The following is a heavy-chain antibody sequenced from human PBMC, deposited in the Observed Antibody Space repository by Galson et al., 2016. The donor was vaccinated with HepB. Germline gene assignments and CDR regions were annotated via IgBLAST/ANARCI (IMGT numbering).Heavy chain of an antibody. Sequence: SLRLSCAASGFPFKDFAMSWVRQAPGKGLEWVSGITGLSGDTYSAASAKGRFTISRDNSKNTLYLQLSSVRVGDTAVYYCAKMEGATIDIWSFDYWGQGALVTVSS. CDR1: GFPFKDFA. D-gene: IGHD5-24*01. CDR3: AKMEGATIDIWSFDY. CDR2: ITGLSGDT. J-gene: IGHJ4*02. V-gene: IGHV3-23*01.